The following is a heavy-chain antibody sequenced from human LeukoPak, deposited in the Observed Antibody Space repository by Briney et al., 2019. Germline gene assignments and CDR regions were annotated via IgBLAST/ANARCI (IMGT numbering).Heavy chain of an antibody. CDR2: ISWNSGSI. CDR3: AKDILVMRSYGYGAIGY. V-gene: IGHV3-9*01. Sequence: PGGSLRLSCAASGFTFDDYAMHWVRQAPGKGLEWVSGISWNSGSIGYADSVKGRFTISRDNAKNSLYLQMNSLRAEDTALYYCAKDILVMRSYGYGAIGYWGQGTLVTVSS. J-gene: IGHJ4*02. D-gene: IGHD5-18*01. CDR1: GFTFDDYA.